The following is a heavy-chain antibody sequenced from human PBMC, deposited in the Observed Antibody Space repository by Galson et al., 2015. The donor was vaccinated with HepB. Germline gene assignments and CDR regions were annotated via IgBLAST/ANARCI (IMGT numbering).Heavy chain of an antibody. CDR1: GFTFDDYA. V-gene: IGHV3-9*01. D-gene: IGHD4-11*01. J-gene: IGHJ4*02. CDR3: AKGPLYSNWPGYFDY. CDR2: ISWNSGSI. Sequence: SLRLSCAASGFTFDDYAMHWVRQAPGKGLEWVSGISWNSGSIGYADSVKGRFTISRDNAKNSLYLQMNSLRAEDTALYYCAKGPLYSNWPGYFDYWGQGTLVTVSS.